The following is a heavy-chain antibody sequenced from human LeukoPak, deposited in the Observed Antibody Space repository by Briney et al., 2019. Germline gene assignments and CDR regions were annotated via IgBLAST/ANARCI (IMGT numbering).Heavy chain of an antibody. V-gene: IGHV3-21*06. CDR1: GFTFSIYT. D-gene: IGHD3-10*01. J-gene: IGHJ6*03. CDR3: ARLSAYYYGSYFYYYMDV. Sequence: GGSLRLSCAASGFTFSIYTMNWVRQAPGKGLEWVSSISSSNSYIYYADSVKGRFTISRDNAKNSVYLHMNSLRAEDTALYYCARLSAYYYGSYFYYYMDVWGKGTTVTVSS. CDR2: ISSSNSYI.